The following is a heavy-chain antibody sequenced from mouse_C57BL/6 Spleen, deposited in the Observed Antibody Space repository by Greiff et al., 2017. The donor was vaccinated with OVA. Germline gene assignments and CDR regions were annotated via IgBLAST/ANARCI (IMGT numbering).Heavy chain of an antibody. Sequence: VQLKESGPELVKPGASVKISCKASGYSFTDYNMNWVKQSNGKSLEWIGVINPNYGTTSYNQKFKGKATLTVDQSSSTAYMQLNSLTSEDSAVYYCARKGGAQAQGNYFDYWGQGTTLTVSS. CDR1: GYSFTDYN. J-gene: IGHJ2*01. CDR2: INPNYGTT. CDR3: ARKGGAQAQGNYFDY. D-gene: IGHD1-3*01. V-gene: IGHV1-39*01.